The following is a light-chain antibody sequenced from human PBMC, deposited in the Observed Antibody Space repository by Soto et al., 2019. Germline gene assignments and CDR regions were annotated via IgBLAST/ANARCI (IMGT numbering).Light chain of an antibody. V-gene: IGLV1-40*01. CDR3: QSYDSSLSGYI. CDR1: SSNIGAGYD. Sequence: QSVLTQPPSVSGAQGQRVTLSCTGSSSNIGAGYDVHWYQQLPGTAPKLLIYGNSNRPSGVPDRFSCSKSGTSASLAITGLQAEDEADYYCQSYDSSLSGYIFGTGTKVTVL. J-gene: IGLJ1*01. CDR2: GNS.